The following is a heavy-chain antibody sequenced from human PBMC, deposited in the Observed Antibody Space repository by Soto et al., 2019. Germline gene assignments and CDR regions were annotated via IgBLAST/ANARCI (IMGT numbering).Heavy chain of an antibody. CDR1: GFTVSSNY. CDR3: AGESSDFWSGYAFDY. CDR2: IYSGGST. Sequence: EVQLVESGGGLVQPGGSLRLSCAASGFTVSSNYMSWVRQAPGKGLEWVSVIYSGGSTYYADSVKGRFTISRDNSKNTLYLQMNSLRAEDTAVYYCAGESSDFWSGYAFDYWGQGTLVTVSS. J-gene: IGHJ4*02. V-gene: IGHV3-66*01. D-gene: IGHD3-3*01.